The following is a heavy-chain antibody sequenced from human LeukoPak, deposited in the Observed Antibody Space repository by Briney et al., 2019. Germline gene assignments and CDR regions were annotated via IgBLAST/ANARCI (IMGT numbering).Heavy chain of an antibody. D-gene: IGHD1-14*01. Sequence: GESLKISCKGSGYSFTSYWIGWVRQMPGKGLEWMGIIYPGDSDTRYSPSFQGQVTISADKSISTAYLQWNSLKASDTAMYYCARSLGGHTGQHYGMDVWGQGTTVTVSS. V-gene: IGHV5-51*01. CDR2: IYPGDSDT. J-gene: IGHJ6*02. CDR3: ARSLGGHTGQHYGMDV. CDR1: GYSFTSYW.